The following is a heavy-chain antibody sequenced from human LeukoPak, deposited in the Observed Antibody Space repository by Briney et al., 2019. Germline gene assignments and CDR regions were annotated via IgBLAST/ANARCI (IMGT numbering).Heavy chain of an antibody. Sequence: ASVKVSCKASGYTFTSYVVSWGGRAPGQGVGWRGGISAYNGNTNSTQKLQGRVTITTDTSRSTAYMELRSLRSDDTAVYYCARDTLACSRGSCYPDYWGQGTLVTVSS. D-gene: IGHD2-15*01. CDR1: GYTFTSYV. J-gene: IGHJ4*02. V-gene: IGHV1-18*01. CDR3: ARDTLACSRGSCYPDY. CDR2: ISAYNGNT.